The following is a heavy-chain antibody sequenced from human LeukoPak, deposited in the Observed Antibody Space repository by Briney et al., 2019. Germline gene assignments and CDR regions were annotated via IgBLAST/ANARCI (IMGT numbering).Heavy chain of an antibody. CDR1: GYTFTSYG. CDR3: ARTDIYDSSGPVGY. V-gene: IGHV1-18*01. D-gene: IGHD3-22*01. J-gene: IGHJ4*02. CDR2: ISAYNGNT. Sequence: GASVKVSCKASGYTFTSYGISWVRQAPGQGLEWMGWISAYNGNTNYAQKLQGRVTMTTDTSTSTAYMELRGLRSDDTAVYYCARTDIYDSSGPVGYWGQGTLVTVSS.